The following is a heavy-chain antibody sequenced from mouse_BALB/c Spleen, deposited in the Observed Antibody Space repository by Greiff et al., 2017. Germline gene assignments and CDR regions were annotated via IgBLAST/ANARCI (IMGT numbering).Heavy chain of an antibody. Sequence: EVKLMESGGGLVQPGGSLRLSCATSGFTFTDYYMSWVRQPPGKALEWLGFIRNKANGYTTEYSASVKGRFTISRDNSQSILYLQMNTLRAEDSATYYCARSAYYRPYYFDYWGQGTTLTVSS. V-gene: IGHV7-3*02. D-gene: IGHD2-14*01. CDR1: GFTFTDYY. J-gene: IGHJ2*01. CDR3: ARSAYYRPYYFDY. CDR2: IRNKANGYTT.